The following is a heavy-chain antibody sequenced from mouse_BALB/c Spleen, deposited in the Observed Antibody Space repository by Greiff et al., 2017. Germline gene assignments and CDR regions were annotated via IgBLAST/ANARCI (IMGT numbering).Heavy chain of an antibody. J-gene: IGHJ2*01. CDR1: GFTFKDYY. V-gene: IGHV14-1*02. CDR2: IDPENGNT. Sequence: VQLQQSGAELVRPGALVKLSCTASGFTFKDYYMHWVKQRPEQGLEWIGWIDPENGNTIYDPKFQGKASITADTSSNTAYLQLSSLTSEDTAVYYCAKDGNYFDYWGQGTTLTVSS. CDR3: AKDGNYFDY. D-gene: IGHD2-1*01.